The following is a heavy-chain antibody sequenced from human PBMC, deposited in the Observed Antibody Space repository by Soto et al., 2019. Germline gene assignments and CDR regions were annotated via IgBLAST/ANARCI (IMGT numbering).Heavy chain of an antibody. CDR1: GGSISSYY. CDR3: ARHVYYDILTGYQRDYYYYMDV. V-gene: IGHV4-59*08. J-gene: IGHJ6*03. D-gene: IGHD3-9*01. CDR2: IYYSGST. Sequence: PSETLSLTCTVSGGSISSYYWSWIRQPPGKGLEWIGYIYYSGSTNYNPSLKSRVTISVDTSKNQFSLKLSSVTAADTAVYYCARHVYYDILTGYQRDYYYYMDVWGKGTTVTVSS.